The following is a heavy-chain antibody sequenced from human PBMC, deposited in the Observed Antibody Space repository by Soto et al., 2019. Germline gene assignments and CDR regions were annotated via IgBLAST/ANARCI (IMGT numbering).Heavy chain of an antibody. J-gene: IGHJ4*02. CDR2: MFASGSS. CDR3: AREGFDHRPDY. CDR1: GDSISSPNW. Sequence: QVQLQESGPGLVKPSETLSLTCAVSGDSISSPNWWRWYRQSPGKGLELIGEMFASGSSNYNPSLDGRVTISLDTSKNHFSLKLTSLTAADTAIYYCAREGFDHRPDYWGQGIPVSVSS. V-gene: IGHV4-4*02.